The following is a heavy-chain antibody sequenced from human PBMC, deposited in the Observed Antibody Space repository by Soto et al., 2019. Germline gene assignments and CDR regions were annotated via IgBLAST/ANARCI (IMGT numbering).Heavy chain of an antibody. CDR2: ISAYNGNT. D-gene: IGHD6-13*01. J-gene: IGHJ4*02. CDR3: ARGDANIAALRAFRFDY. V-gene: IGHV1-18*04. CDR1: GYTFTSYG. Sequence: ASVKVSCKASGYTFTSYGISWVRQAPGQGLEWMGWISAYNGNTNYAQKLQGRVTMTTDTSTSTAYMELRSLRSDDTAVYYCARGDANIAALRAFRFDYWGQGTRVTVSA.